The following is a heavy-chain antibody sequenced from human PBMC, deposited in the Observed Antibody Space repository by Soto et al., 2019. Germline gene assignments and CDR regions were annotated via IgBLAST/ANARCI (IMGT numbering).Heavy chain of an antibody. Sequence: GGSLRLSCEVSGFSIGGNPMSWVRQAPGQGLEWVASIHTVGSTYYADSVQGRFTISRDNSKNTLFLQMNSLRVGDTAIYFCARGLNDDSWGQGTLVTVSS. V-gene: IGHV3-53*01. D-gene: IGHD1-1*01. CDR1: GFSIGGNP. CDR3: ARGLNDDS. J-gene: IGHJ4*02. CDR2: IHTVGST.